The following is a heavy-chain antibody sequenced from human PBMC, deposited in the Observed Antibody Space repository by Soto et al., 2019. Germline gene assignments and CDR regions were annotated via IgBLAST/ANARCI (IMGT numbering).Heavy chain of an antibody. V-gene: IGHV2-5*02. CDR1: GFSLSTSGVG. D-gene: IGHD2-21*01. J-gene: IGHJ2*01. Sequence: SGPTLVKPTQTLTLTCTFSGFSLSTSGVGVGWIRQPPGKALEWLALIYWDDDKRYSPSLKSRLTITKDTSKNQVVLTMTNMDPVDTATYYCALLAYCGGDCFERYFDLWGRGTLVTVSS. CDR3: ALLAYCGGDCFERYFDL. CDR2: IYWDDDK.